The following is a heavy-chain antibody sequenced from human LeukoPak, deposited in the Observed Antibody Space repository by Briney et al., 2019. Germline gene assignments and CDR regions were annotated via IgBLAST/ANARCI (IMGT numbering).Heavy chain of an antibody. CDR2: ITASGTDT. D-gene: IGHD6-13*01. V-gene: IGHV3-23*01. Sequence: GGSLRLSCTASGFSVSTYPMAWVRQAPGKGLQWVSTITASGTDTFYADSVKGRFTISRDNSKNTLSLQMNSLRAEDTALYYCAKSGTRSSWSPRVKTYLDYWGQGTLVTVSS. CDR3: AKSGTRSSWSPRVKTYLDY. CDR1: GFSVSTYP. J-gene: IGHJ4*02.